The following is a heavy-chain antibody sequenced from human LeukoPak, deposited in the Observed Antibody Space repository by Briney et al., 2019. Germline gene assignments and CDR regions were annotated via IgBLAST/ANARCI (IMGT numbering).Heavy chain of an antibody. J-gene: IGHJ4*02. Sequence: PGGSLRLSCAASGFTFSDHYISWIRQAPGKGLEWVSYIFSGASTIYYSDSVKGRFTISRDNAKNSLYLQMNSLRAEDTAVYYCARGVSGDFDYWGQGTLVTVSS. V-gene: IGHV3-11*01. CDR2: IFSGASTI. CDR3: ARGVSGDFDY. D-gene: IGHD3-10*01. CDR1: GFTFSDHY.